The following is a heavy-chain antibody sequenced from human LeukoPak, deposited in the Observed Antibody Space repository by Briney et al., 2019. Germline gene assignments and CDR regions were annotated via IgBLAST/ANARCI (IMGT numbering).Heavy chain of an antibody. CDR3: ARDKSIVVVTARYYFDY. Sequence: ASVKVSCKASGYTFTGYYMHWVRQAPGLGLEWMGWINPNSGGTNYAQKFQGRVTMTRDTSISTAYMELSRLRSDDTAVYYCARDKSIVVVTARYYFDYWGQGTLVTVSS. D-gene: IGHD2-21*02. J-gene: IGHJ4*02. CDR1: GYTFTGYY. CDR2: INPNSGGT. V-gene: IGHV1-2*02.